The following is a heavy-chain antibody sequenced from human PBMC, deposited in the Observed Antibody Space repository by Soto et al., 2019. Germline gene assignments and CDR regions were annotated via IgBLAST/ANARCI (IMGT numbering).Heavy chain of an antibody. Sequence: QVQLVQSGAEVKKPGASVKVSCKASGYTFTSYGISWVRQAPGQGLEWMGWISAYNGNTNYAQKLPGRVTMTTDTSTSTAYMELRSLRSDDTAVYYCARLRKARTTMMDYGMDVWGQGTTVTVSS. D-gene: IGHD3-22*01. CDR2: ISAYNGNT. J-gene: IGHJ6*02. CDR3: ARLRKARTTMMDYGMDV. V-gene: IGHV1-18*01. CDR1: GYTFTSYG.